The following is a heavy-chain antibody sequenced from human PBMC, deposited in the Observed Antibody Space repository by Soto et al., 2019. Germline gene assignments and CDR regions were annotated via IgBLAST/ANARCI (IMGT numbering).Heavy chain of an antibody. D-gene: IGHD6-13*01. Sequence: GGSLRLSCAASGFTFSDYYMSWIRQAPGKGLEWVSYISSSSSYTNYADSVKGRFTISRDNAKNSLYLQMNSLRAEDTAVYYCAKGGEIAAAGKVFDYWGQGTLVTVSS. CDR1: GFTFSDYY. CDR2: ISSSSSYT. J-gene: IGHJ4*02. CDR3: AKGGEIAAAGKVFDY. V-gene: IGHV3-11*05.